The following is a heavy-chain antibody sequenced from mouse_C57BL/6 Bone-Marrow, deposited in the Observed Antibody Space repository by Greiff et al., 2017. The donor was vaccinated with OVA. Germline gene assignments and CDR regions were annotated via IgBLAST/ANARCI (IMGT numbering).Heavy chain of an antibody. V-gene: IGHV1-62-2*01. Sequence: LVESGAELVKPGASVKLSCKASGYTFTEYTIHWVKQRSGQGLAWIGWFYTGSGSIKYNEKFKDKATLTAGKSSSTVYMELSRLTSEDSAVYFWARHGRDYSWAMDYWGQGTSVTVSS. D-gene: IGHD1-1*01. CDR2: FYTGSGSI. CDR1: GYTFTEYT. J-gene: IGHJ4*01. CDR3: ARHGRDYSWAMDY.